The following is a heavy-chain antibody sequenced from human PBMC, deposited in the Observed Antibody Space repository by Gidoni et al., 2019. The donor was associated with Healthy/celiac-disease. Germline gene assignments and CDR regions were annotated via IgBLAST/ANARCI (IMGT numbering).Heavy chain of an antibody. CDR2: IYYSGST. Sequence: QVQLQESGPGLVKPSQTLSLTCPVSGGSISSGGYYWSWIRQHPGKGLEWIGYIYYSGSTYYNPSLKSRVTISVDTSKNQFSLKLSSVTAADTAVYYCARDETGTVYGMDVWGQGTTVTVSS. D-gene: IGHD1-7*01. J-gene: IGHJ6*02. CDR3: ARDETGTVYGMDV. V-gene: IGHV4-31*03. CDR1: GGSISSGGYY.